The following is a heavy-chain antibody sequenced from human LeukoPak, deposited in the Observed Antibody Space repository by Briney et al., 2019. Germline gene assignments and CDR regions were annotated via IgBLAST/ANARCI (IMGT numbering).Heavy chain of an antibody. CDR3: ARNVDAFDI. Sequence: GGSLRLSCTASGLTFRSYWMSWVRQAPGKGLEWVANINQHGSEKYYVDSVKGRLTISRDNAKNSLFLQLNSLRAEDTAVYYCARNVDAFDIWGQGTMVTVSS. V-gene: IGHV3-7*01. J-gene: IGHJ3*02. CDR2: INQHGSEK. CDR1: GLTFRSYW.